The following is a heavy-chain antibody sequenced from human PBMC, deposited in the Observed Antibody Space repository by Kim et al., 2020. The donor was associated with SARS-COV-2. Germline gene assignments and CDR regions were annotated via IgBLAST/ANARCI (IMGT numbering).Heavy chain of an antibody. J-gene: IGHJ4*02. CDR2: ISGSGSTI. CDR1: GFTFSNYA. CDR3: ARETTGDRFDY. Sequence: GGSLRLSCAASGFTFSNYAMNWVRQAPGKGLEWVSFISGSGSTIYYADSVKGRFTFSRDNAKNSLYLQMNSLRVEDTAVYYCARETTGDRFDYWDQGTLVTVSS. D-gene: IGHD7-27*01. V-gene: IGHV3-48*04.